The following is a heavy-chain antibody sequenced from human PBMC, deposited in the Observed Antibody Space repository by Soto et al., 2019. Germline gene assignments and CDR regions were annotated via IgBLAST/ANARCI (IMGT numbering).Heavy chain of an antibody. V-gene: IGHV3-23*01. Sequence: SXGSLILSCAASGVPFSSYAISWVRQAPGMGLEWVAASTGAGGGTYNLEAVKGRFTVSRDNSKKTVYLQLDGLRAEDTAVYYCAKGHSDYQGDYNYYGMDVWGQGTTVTVSS. D-gene: IGHD6-25*01. CDR2: STGAGGGT. CDR3: AKGHSDYQGDYNYYGMDV. J-gene: IGHJ6*02. CDR1: GVPFSSYA.